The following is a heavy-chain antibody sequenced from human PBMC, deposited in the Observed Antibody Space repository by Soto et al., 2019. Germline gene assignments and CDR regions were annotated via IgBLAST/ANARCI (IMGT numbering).Heavy chain of an antibody. V-gene: IGHV1-69*13. CDR2: IIPIFGTA. J-gene: IGHJ6*02. CDR3: ARGNGSGSYYSNNYYYYYYGMDV. D-gene: IGHD3-10*01. Sequence: SVKVSCKASGGTFSSYAISWVRQAPGQGLEWMGGIIPIFGTANYAQKFQGRVTITADESTSTAYMELSSLRSEDTAVYYCARGNGSGSYYSNNYYYYYYGMDVWGQGTTVTVS. CDR1: GGTFSSYA.